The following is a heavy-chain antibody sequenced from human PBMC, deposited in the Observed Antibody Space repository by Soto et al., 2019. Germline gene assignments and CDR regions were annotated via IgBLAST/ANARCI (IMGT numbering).Heavy chain of an antibody. V-gene: IGHV1-46*01. D-gene: IGHD2-15*01. Sequence: ASVKVSCKASGYTFTSYYMHWVRQAPGQGLEWMGIINPSGGSTSYAQKFQGRVTMTRDTSTSTVYMELSSLRSEDTAVYYCARSLVDDIVVVVAAMDYWGQGTLVTVSS. CDR3: ARSLVDDIVVVVAAMDY. CDR1: GYTFTSYY. CDR2: INPSGGST. J-gene: IGHJ4*02.